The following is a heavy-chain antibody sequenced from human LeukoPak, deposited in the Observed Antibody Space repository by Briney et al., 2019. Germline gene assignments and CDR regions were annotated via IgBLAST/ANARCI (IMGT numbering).Heavy chain of an antibody. CDR3: AKGGKWPRFGPEY. J-gene: IGHJ4*02. CDR1: GLTFSNSA. D-gene: IGHD5-12*01. V-gene: IGHV3-23*01. CDR2: VSTSGGT. Sequence: PGGSLRLSCAASGLTFSNSAMNWVRQAPGKGLECASSVSTSGGTYYADSVKGRFTISRDNSRNTVHLQVNSLRAEDTAVYYCAKGGKWPRFGPEYWGQGNLVTVSS.